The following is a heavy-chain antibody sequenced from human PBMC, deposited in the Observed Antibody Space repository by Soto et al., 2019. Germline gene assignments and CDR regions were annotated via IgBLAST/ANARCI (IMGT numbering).Heavy chain of an antibody. CDR3: ARGFEVAVAGTGGDF. CDR1: GFTVSSNY. CDR2: IYSGGST. D-gene: IGHD6-19*01. Sequence: EVQLVETGGGLIQPGGSLRLSCAASGFTVSSNYMSWVRQAPGKGLEWVSVIYSGGSTYYADSVKGRFTISRDNSKNTLYLQMNSRRAEDTAVYYCARGFEVAVAGTGGDFWGQGTLVTVSS. V-gene: IGHV3-53*02. J-gene: IGHJ4*02.